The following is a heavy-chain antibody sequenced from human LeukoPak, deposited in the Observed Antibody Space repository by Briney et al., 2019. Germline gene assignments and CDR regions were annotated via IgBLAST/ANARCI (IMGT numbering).Heavy chain of an antibody. D-gene: IGHD3-22*01. CDR3: ARSTMIEENWFDP. CDR1: GGSISSGSYY. V-gene: IGHV4-61*02. Sequence: SQTLSLTCTVSGGSISSGSYYWSWIRQPAGKGLEWIGRIYTSGSTNYNSSLKSRATISVDTSKNQFSLKLSSVTAADTAVYYCARSTMIEENWFDPWGQGTLVTVSS. J-gene: IGHJ5*02. CDR2: IYTSGST.